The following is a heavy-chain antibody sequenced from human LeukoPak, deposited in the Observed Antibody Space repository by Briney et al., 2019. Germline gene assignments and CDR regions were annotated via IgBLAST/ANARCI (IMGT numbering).Heavy chain of an antibody. D-gene: IGHD3-22*01. J-gene: IGHJ5*02. CDR1: GGSFSGYY. V-gene: IGHV4-34*01. CDR2: INHSGST. Sequence: SETLSLTCAVYGGSFSGYYWSWIRQPPGKGLEWIGEINHSGSTNYNPPLKSRVTMSVDTSKSQFSLRLSSVTAADTAVYYCARHHFHYESSDHRQTSWFDPWVQGTQVTVSS. CDR3: ARHHFHYESSDHRQTSWFDP.